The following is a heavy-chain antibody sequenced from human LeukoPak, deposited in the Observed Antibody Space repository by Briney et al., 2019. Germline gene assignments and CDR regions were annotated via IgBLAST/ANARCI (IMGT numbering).Heavy chain of an antibody. J-gene: IGHJ4*02. D-gene: IGHD5-24*01. Sequence: KPGESLKISCKGSGYNFPTYWIAWVRQMPGKGLEWMGIIYPGDSDTRYSPSFQGQVTISADKSISTAYLQWSSLKASDTAIYYCARQEMAALADYWGQGTLVTVSS. CDR2: IYPGDSDT. CDR1: GYNFPTYW. V-gene: IGHV5-51*01. CDR3: ARQEMAALADY.